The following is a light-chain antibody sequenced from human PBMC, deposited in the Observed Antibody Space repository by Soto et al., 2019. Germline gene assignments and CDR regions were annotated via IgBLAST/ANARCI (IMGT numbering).Light chain of an antibody. CDR2: GAS. Sequence: EIVLKQCRARLAVSSGWTPTHSYRARQSVSSNLAWYQQKPGQAPRLLIYGASTRATGIPARFSGSASGTELTLSISSLHSEDFPLYRSQKYPNWPPSTIAQGTRLAIK. V-gene: IGKV3-15*01. CDR1: QSVSSN. CDR3: QKYPNWPPST. J-gene: IGKJ5*01.